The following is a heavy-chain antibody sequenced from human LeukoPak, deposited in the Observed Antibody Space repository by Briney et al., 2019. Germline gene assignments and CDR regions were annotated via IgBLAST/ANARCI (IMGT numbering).Heavy chain of an antibody. Sequence: PGGSLRLSCAASGFTFSSYEMNWVRQAPGKGLEWVSYISSGGSTIYYADSVKGRLTISRDNAKNSLYLQMNSLRAEDTAVYYCARVTWYRSGWFDYWSQGTLVTVSS. CDR1: GFTFSSYE. CDR3: ARVTWYRSGWFDY. CDR2: ISSGGSTI. V-gene: IGHV3-48*03. D-gene: IGHD6-19*01. J-gene: IGHJ4*02.